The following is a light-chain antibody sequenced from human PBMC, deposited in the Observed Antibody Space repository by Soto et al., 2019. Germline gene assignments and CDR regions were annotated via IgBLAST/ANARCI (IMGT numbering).Light chain of an antibody. CDR1: QRVSRK. J-gene: IGKJ5*01. Sequence: SPSTLRGSAGGKATPAWSASQRVSRKLAWYKHKPGQAPRLLIYDASNRATGIPARFSGSGSGTDFTLTISSLEHEDFAVHYCQQRSNWLPITFGQGTRLEIK. V-gene: IGKV3-11*01. CDR2: DAS. CDR3: QQRSNWLPIT.